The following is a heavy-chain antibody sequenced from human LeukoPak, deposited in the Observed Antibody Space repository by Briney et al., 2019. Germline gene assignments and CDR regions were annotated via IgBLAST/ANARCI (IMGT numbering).Heavy chain of an antibody. Sequence: PGGSLRLSCAASGFTFSSYEMNWVRQAPGKGLEWVSYISSSGGTIYYADSVKGRFTISRDNSKNTVYVQMNSLRAEDTAIYYCAKHSHDGSAPYYEVQLDYWGQGTLVTVSS. J-gene: IGHJ4*02. D-gene: IGHD3-22*01. V-gene: IGHV3-48*03. CDR3: AKHSHDGSAPYYEVQLDY. CDR2: ISSSGGTI. CDR1: GFTFSSYE.